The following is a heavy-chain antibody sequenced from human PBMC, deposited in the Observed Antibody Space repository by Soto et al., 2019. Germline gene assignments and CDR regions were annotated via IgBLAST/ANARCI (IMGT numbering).Heavy chain of an antibody. Sequence: LRLSCAASGFTVSSNYMSWVRQAPGKGLEWVSVIYSGGSTYYADSVKGRFTISRDNSKNTLYLQMNSLRAEDTAVYYCARSSAWFAPVYFDYWGQGTLVTVSS. D-gene: IGHD3-10*01. CDR3: ARSSAWFAPVYFDY. V-gene: IGHV3-53*01. J-gene: IGHJ4*02. CDR1: GFTVSSNY. CDR2: IYSGGST.